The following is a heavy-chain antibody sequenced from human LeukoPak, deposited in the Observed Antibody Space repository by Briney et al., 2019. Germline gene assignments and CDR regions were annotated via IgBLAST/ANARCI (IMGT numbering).Heavy chain of an antibody. CDR2: INSDGSST. CDR3: ARASGSGSGYDFDY. Sequence: GGSLRLSCAASGFTFSSYWMHWVRQAPGKGLEWVSRINSDGSSTSYADSVKGRFTISRDNAKNTLYLQMNSLRAEDTAVYYCARASGSGSGYDFDYWGQGTLVTVSS. D-gene: IGHD5-12*01. CDR1: GFTFSSYW. J-gene: IGHJ4*02. V-gene: IGHV3-74*01.